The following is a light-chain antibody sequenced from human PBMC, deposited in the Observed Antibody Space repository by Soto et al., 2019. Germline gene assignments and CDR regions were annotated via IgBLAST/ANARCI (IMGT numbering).Light chain of an antibody. CDR1: QNIDTY. CDR2: DAS. V-gene: IGKV3-11*01. J-gene: IGKJ3*01. CDR3: LQRAAWPLA. Sequence: EIVLTQSPDILCLSPGERATLSCRASQNIDTYLDWYQQKPGQSPRLLIFDASSRATGTPARFSGSGSETDFTLTISSLEPEDFALYHCLQRAAWPLAFGPGTKVDIK.